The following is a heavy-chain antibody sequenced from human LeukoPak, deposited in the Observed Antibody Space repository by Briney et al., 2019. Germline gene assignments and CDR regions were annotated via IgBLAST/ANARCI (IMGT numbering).Heavy chain of an antibody. CDR2: ISSSGSTI. J-gene: IGHJ4*02. V-gene: IGHV3-48*03. CDR3: ARGHSSSAFDY. D-gene: IGHD6-13*01. Sequence: GGSLRLSCAASRFTFSSYEMDWVRQAPGKGLEWVSYISSSGSTIYYADSVKGRFTISRDNAKNSLYLQMNSLRAEGTAVYYCARGHSSSAFDYWGQGTLVTVSS. CDR1: RFTFSSYE.